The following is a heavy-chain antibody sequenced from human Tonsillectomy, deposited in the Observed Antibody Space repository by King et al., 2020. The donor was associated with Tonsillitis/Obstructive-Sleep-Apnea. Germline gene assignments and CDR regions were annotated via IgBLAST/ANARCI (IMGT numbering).Heavy chain of an antibody. V-gene: IGHV3-48*03. CDR3: ASGWGSGAFDI. Sequence: VQLVESGGGLVQPGGSLRLSCAASGFTFSSYEMNWVRQAPGKGLEWVSYISSSGSTIYYADSVKGRFTISRDNAKNSLYLQMNSLRAEDTAVYYCASGWGSGAFDIWGQGTMVTVSS. CDR1: GFTFSSYE. D-gene: IGHD3-10*01. J-gene: IGHJ3*02. CDR2: ISSSGSTI.